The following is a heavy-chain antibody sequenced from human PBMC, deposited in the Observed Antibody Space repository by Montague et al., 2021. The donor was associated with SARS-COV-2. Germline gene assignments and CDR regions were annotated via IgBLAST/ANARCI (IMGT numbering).Heavy chain of an antibody. CDR3: ARVPDYYDSSGYYFDTFDI. D-gene: IGHD3-22*01. CDR2: INQSGSI. Sequence: SETLSLTCAVYGGSLSGYYWSWIRQPPGKGLEWIGEINQSGSINXXPSLKSRVTISVDTSKNQFSLKLSSVTAADTAVYYCARVPDYYDSSGYYFDTFDIWGQGTMVTVSS. V-gene: IGHV4-34*01. CDR1: GGSLSGYY. J-gene: IGHJ3*02.